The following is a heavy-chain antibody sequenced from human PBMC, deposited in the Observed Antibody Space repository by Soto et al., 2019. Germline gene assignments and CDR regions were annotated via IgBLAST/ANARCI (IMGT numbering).Heavy chain of an antibody. CDR2: IGGSGGGA. D-gene: IGHD6-6*01. Sequence: PGGSVRLSXAASGFTFSNFVMSWVRQAPGKGLEWVSVIGGSGGGAQYADSVKGRFTISRDNSKNTLYMQMNSLRAEDTAVYYCAKHLPMGGGSSSSGAFDIWGQGTMVTVSS. CDR3: AKHLPMGGGSSSSGAFDI. CDR1: GFTFSNFV. V-gene: IGHV3-23*01. J-gene: IGHJ3*02.